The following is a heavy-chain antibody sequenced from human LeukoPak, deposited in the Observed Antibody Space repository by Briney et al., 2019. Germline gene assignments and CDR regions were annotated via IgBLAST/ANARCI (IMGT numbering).Heavy chain of an antibody. V-gene: IGHV4-4*02. CDR2: IYHSGST. CDR1: GGSISSSNW. J-gene: IGHJ6*03. D-gene: IGHD6-19*01. Sequence: PSETLSLTCAVSGGSISSSNWWSWVRQPPGKGLEWIGEIYHSGSTNYNPSLKSRVTISVDKSKNQFSLKLSSVTAADTAVYYCARAVAGTGGYYYYYYMDVWGKGTTVTVSS. CDR3: ARAVAGTGGYYYYYYMDV.